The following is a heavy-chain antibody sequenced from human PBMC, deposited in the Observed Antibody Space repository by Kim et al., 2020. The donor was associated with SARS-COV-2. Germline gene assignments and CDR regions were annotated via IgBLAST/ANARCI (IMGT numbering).Heavy chain of an antibody. CDR3: ARDLQVDIVKG. V-gene: IGHV3-33*01. CDR2: IWYDGSNK. Sequence: GGSLRLSCAASGFTFSSYGMHWVRQAPGKGLEWVAVIWYDGSNKYYADSVKGRFTISRDNSKNTLYLQMNSLRAEDTAVYYCARDLQVDIVKGWGQGTLVTVSS. D-gene: IGHD2-15*01. CDR1: GFTFSSYG. J-gene: IGHJ4*02.